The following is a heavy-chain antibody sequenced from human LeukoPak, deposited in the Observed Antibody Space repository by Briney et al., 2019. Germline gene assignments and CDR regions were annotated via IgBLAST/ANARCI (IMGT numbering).Heavy chain of an antibody. CDR1: GASISSGSYY. D-gene: IGHD5-12*01. Sequence: PSQTLSLTCTVSGASISSGSYYWSWIRQPAGKGVEWIGYIYYSGSTNYNPSLKSRVTISVDTSKNQFSLNLSSVTAADTAVYYCARLSGYDGMVCDYWGQGTLVTVSS. CDR3: ARLSGYDGMVCDY. J-gene: IGHJ4*02. CDR2: IYYSGST. V-gene: IGHV4-61*10.